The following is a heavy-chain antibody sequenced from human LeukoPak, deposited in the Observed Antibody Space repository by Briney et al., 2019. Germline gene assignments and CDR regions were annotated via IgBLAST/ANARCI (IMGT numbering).Heavy chain of an antibody. Sequence: ASVKVSCKASGYTFTSYGISWVRQAPGQGLEWMGWISAYNGNTNYAQRLQGRVTITTDTSTSTAYMELRSLRSDDTAVYYCARGRYDYVWGSYRPRDFDYWGQGTLVTVSS. V-gene: IGHV1-18*01. D-gene: IGHD3-16*02. J-gene: IGHJ4*02. CDR1: GYTFTSYG. CDR2: ISAYNGNT. CDR3: ARGRYDYVWGSYRPRDFDY.